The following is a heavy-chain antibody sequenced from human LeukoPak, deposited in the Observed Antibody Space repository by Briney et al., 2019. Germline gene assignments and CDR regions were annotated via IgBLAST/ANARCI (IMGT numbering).Heavy chain of an antibody. J-gene: IGHJ4*02. CDR3: AREDPIPH. Sequence: SETLSLTCTVSGGSISSSSYYWGWIRQPPGKGLEWIGSIYYSGSTYYNPSLRSRVTISVDTSKNQFSLKLSSVTAADTAVYYCAREDPIPHWGQGTLVTVSS. V-gene: IGHV4-39*07. CDR2: IYYSGST. CDR1: GGSISSSSYY.